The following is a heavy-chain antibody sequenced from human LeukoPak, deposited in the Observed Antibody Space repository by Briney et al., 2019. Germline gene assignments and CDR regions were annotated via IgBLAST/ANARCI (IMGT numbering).Heavy chain of an antibody. Sequence: GGSLRLSCAASGFTFSSDWMSWVRQARGKGLEWVANIKQDGSEKYYVDSVKGRFTISRDNAKNSLYLQMNSLRAEDTAVYYCARVSKGDKMVYAIGSSRNFDYWGQGTLVTVSS. CDR2: IKQDGSEK. D-gene: IGHD2-8*01. V-gene: IGHV3-7*01. CDR1: GFTFSSDW. J-gene: IGHJ4*02. CDR3: ARVSKGDKMVYAIGSSRNFDY.